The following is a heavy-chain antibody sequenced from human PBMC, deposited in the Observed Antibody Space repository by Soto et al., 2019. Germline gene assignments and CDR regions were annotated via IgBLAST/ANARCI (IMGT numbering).Heavy chain of an antibody. CDR3: ASNSYGYTFYDY. CDR1: GGSISSGDYY. D-gene: IGHD5-18*01. Sequence: SETLSLTCTVSGGSISSGDYYWSWIRQPPGKGLEWIGYIYYSGSTYYNLSLKSRVTISVDTSKNQFSLKLSSVTAADTAVYYCASNSYGYTFYDYRGQGSLVTGSS. CDR2: IYYSGST. J-gene: IGHJ4*02. V-gene: IGHV4-30-4*01.